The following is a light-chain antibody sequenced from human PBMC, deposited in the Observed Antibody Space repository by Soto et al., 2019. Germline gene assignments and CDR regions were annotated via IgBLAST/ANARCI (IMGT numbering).Light chain of an antibody. CDR3: CSYAGSSYV. Sequence: QSALTQPASVSGSPGQSITVSCTGTSSDVGSSNLVSWYQQHPGKAPKLMIYEGSKRPSGVSNRFSGSKSGNTASLTISGLQAEDEADYYCCSYAGSSYVFGTGTKLTVL. CDR2: EGS. V-gene: IGLV2-23*01. J-gene: IGLJ1*01. CDR1: SSDVGSSNL.